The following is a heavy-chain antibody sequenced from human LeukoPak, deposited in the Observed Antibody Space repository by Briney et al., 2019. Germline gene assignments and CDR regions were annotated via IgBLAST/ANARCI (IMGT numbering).Heavy chain of an antibody. CDR3: ARDSAQPD. J-gene: IGHJ4*02. V-gene: IGHV3-74*01. Sequence: GGSLRLSCAASGFTFSSYWMHWVRQAPVKGLVWVSRINSDGSSTSYADSVKGRFTISRDNAKNTLYLQMNSLRAEDTAVYYCARDSAQPDWGQGTLVTVSS. CDR2: INSDGSST. D-gene: IGHD3-10*01. CDR1: GFTFSSYW.